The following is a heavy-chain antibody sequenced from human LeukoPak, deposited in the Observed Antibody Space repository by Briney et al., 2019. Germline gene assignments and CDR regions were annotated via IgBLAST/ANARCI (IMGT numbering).Heavy chain of an antibody. J-gene: IGHJ4*02. CDR3: VKAPGSLWFGELSY. D-gene: IGHD3-10*01. CDR1: GFTFSSYA. CDR2: ISSNGGST. Sequence: SLRLSCSASGFTFSSYAMHWVRQAPGKGLEYVSAISSNGGSTYYADSVKGRFTISRDNSKNTLYLQMSSLRAEDTAVYYCVKAPGSLWFGELSYWGQGTLVTVSS. V-gene: IGHV3-64D*06.